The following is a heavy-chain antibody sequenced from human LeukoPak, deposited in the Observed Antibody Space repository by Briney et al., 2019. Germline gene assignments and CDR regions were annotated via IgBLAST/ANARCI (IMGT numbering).Heavy chain of an antibody. D-gene: IGHD1-7*01. V-gene: IGHV6-1*01. Sequence: SQTLSLTCAISGDSVSSDSAWNWIRQSPSRGLEWLGRTYYRSKWYNDYALSMNSRITINPDTSKNQFSLQLKSVTPEDTAVYYCARDSGNYSPHFDYWGQGTLVTASS. J-gene: IGHJ4*02. CDR1: GDSVSSDSA. CDR2: TYYRSKWYN. CDR3: ARDSGNYSPHFDY.